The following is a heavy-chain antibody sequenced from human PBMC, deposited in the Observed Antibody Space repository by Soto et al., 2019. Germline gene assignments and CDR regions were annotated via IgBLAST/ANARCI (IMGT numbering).Heavy chain of an antibody. D-gene: IGHD3-3*01. J-gene: IGHJ5*02. CDR2: VHYSGNT. CDR3: ARPDRVVAEGRWFDP. V-gene: IGHV4-38-2*02. Sequence: PSETLSLTCTVSGYSISSGYHWAWIRQPPGKGLEWLGRVHYSGNTYYNPSLKSRLTISVDKSKNQFSLNLSSVTAADTAVYYCARPDRVVAEGRWFDPWGQGTLVTVSS. CDR1: GYSISSGYH.